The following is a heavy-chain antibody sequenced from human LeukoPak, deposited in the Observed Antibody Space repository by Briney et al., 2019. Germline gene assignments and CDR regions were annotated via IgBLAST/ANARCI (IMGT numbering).Heavy chain of an antibody. CDR3: AGDGEYDYVWGSYRLTDY. V-gene: IGHV3-7*01. J-gene: IGHJ4*02. D-gene: IGHD3-16*02. CDR1: GFTFSNFW. Sequence: GGSLRLSCAGSGFTFSNFWISWVRQAPGKGLEWVANIKQDGSEKYYVDSVKGRFTISRDNAKNSVYLQMNSLRAEDTAVYYCAGDGEYDYVWGSYRLTDYWGQGTLVTVSS. CDR2: IKQDGSEK.